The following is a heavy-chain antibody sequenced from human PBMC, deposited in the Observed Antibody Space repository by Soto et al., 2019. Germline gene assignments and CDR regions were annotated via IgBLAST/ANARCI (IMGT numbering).Heavy chain of an antibody. D-gene: IGHD6-13*01. CDR2: TYYRSKWYN. CDR1: GDSVSSNSAA. J-gene: IGHJ5*02. CDR3: ARDEHSSSWYRGSDWFDP. Sequence: SQTLSLTCAISGDSVSSNSAAWNWIRQSPSRGLEWLGRTYYRSKWYNDYAVSVKSRITINPDTSKNQFSLQLNSVTPEDTAVYYCARDEHSSSWYRGSDWFDPWGQGTLVTVSS. V-gene: IGHV6-1*01.